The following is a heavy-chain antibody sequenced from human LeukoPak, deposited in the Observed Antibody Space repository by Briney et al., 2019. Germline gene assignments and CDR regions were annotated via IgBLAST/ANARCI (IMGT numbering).Heavy chain of an antibody. CDR2: IYYTGST. D-gene: IGHD3-10*01. V-gene: IGHV4-59*11. CDR3: ASAQYGEATPDGVEH. Sequence: ESRYVTCAVAGGSITTHCWSWIREPPGKGLEWIGYIYYTGSTNYNHSLKSRVTISVDTSKKQFSLKLRSVTAADTAVYYCASAQYGEATPDGVEHWGQGTLVTVS. CDR1: GGSITTHC. J-gene: IGHJ5*02.